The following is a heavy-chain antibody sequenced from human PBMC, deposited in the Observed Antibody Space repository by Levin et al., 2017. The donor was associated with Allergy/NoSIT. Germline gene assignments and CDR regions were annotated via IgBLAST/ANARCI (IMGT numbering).Heavy chain of an antibody. D-gene: IGHD2/OR15-2a*01. CDR3: ARRLLY. J-gene: IGHJ4*02. CDR2: INHSGIT. CDR1: GESFSGYY. Sequence: SETLSLTCAVYGESFSGYYTWIRQPPGKGLEWIGEINHSGITYYNPSLKSRVTISLDTSKNQFSLKLHSVTAADTAVYYCARRLLYWGQGTLVTVSS. V-gene: IGHV4-34*01.